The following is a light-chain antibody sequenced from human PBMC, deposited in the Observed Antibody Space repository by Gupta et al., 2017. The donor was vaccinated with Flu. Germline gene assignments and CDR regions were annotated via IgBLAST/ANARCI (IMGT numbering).Light chain of an antibody. J-gene: IGKJ1*01. CDR2: DAS. CDR1: QSVGSK. V-gene: IGKV3-15*01. Sequence: ETVLSLPLVSLSFTPGERATLSCRASQSVGSKLAWYQQKLGQAPRLLMYDASNRASGIPARFSGGGSGTEFTLIISSLQSEDFAIYYCQQYNNWPPVTFGQGTKVEIK. CDR3: QQYNNWPPVT.